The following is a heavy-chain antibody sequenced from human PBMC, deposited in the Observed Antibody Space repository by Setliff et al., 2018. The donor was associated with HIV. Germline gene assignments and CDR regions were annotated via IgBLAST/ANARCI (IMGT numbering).Heavy chain of an antibody. J-gene: IGHJ6*03. V-gene: IGHV4-4*08. CDR1: GGSISSYS. Sequence: PSETLSLTCTVSGGSISSYSWSWIRQPPGKGLEWIGYNYTSGSTNYNSSLKSRVTISVDTSENQFSLKLTSVTAADTAMYFCARDATSEGYMDVWGKGTTGTVSS. CDR2: NYTSGST. CDR3: ARDATSEGYMDV.